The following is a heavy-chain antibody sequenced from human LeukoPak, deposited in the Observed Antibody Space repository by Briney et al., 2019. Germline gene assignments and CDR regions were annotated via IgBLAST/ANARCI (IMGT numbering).Heavy chain of an antibody. CDR3: TTDPSPFSMARGVIWYFDY. V-gene: IGHV3-30*04. Sequence: PGGSLRLSCAASIFTFSGYNMHWVRQAPGKGLEWVAVISYDGSNKYYADSVKGRFNISRDNSKNTLYLQMNSLKTEDTAVYYCTTDPSPFSMARGVIWYFDYWGQGTLVTVSS. CDR2: ISYDGSNK. CDR1: IFTFSGYN. D-gene: IGHD3-10*01. J-gene: IGHJ4*02.